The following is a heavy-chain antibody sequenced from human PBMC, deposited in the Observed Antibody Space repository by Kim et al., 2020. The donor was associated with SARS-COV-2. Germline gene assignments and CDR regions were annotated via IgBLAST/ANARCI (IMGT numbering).Heavy chain of an antibody. D-gene: IGHD3-16*01. J-gene: IGHJ4*02. Sequence: GGSPRLSCAASGFTFSSYAMDWVRQPPGKGLEWVSAISGGGESTYYTDSVRGRFTISRDNSKNTLFLQMNSLRAEDTAVYYCAKERRNLGFDYWGQGSLVAVSS. CDR2: ISGGGEST. V-gene: IGHV3-23*01. CDR3: AKERRNLGFDY. CDR1: GFTFSSYA.